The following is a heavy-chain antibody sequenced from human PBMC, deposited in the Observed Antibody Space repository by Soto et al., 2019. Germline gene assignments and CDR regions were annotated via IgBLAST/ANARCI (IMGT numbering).Heavy chain of an antibody. J-gene: IGHJ4*02. D-gene: IGHD3-22*01. Sequence: SETLSLTCTVSGGSISSSSYYWGWIRQPPGKGLEWIGSIYYSGSTNYNPSLKSRVTISVDTSKNQFSLKLSSVTAADTAVYYCARLFNYYDSSGYYYYFDYWGQGTLVTVSS. CDR1: GGSISSSSYY. V-gene: IGHV4-39*07. CDR2: IYYSGST. CDR3: ARLFNYYDSSGYYYYFDY.